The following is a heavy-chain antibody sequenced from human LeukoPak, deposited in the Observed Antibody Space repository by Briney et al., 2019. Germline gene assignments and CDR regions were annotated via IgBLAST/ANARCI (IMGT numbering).Heavy chain of an antibody. J-gene: IGHJ4*02. Sequence: SETLSLTCTVSGGSISSSSYYWGWIRQPPGKGLEWIGSIYYSGSSYYNPSLKSRVTISVDTSKNQFSLKLSSVTAADTAVYYCARLDHSGWHFEFGYWGQGTLVTVSS. CDR1: GGSISSSSYY. D-gene: IGHD6-19*01. V-gene: IGHV4-39*01. CDR2: IYYSGSS. CDR3: ARLDHSGWHFEFGY.